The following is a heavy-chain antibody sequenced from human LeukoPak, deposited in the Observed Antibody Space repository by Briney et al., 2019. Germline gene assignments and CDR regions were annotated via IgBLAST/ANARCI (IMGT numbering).Heavy chain of an antibody. CDR1: GFTFSSFA. CDR2: IGGDSGGI. Sequence: GGSLRLSCAASGFTFSSFAMIWVRQAPGKGLEWVSVIGGDSGGIQYADSVKGRFTISRDNSKNALYLQMSSLRADDTAVYYCAKYRTTSAPPRNFDYWGQGTLVTVSS. J-gene: IGHJ4*02. CDR3: AKYRTTSAPPRNFDY. V-gene: IGHV3-23*01. D-gene: IGHD1-14*01.